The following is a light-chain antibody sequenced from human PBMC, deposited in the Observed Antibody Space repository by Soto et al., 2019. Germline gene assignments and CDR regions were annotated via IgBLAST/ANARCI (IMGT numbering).Light chain of an antibody. Sequence: EIVMTQSPATLSVSPGERATLSCRASQSVSSNLSWYQQKHGQAPRLLIYGASTRATAIPARFSGGRCGTEFTLTISSLQSHDFAVYYCQQHNNWPPWTFGQGTKVEIK. CDR2: GAS. CDR1: QSVSSN. J-gene: IGKJ1*01. CDR3: QQHNNWPPWT. V-gene: IGKV3-15*01.